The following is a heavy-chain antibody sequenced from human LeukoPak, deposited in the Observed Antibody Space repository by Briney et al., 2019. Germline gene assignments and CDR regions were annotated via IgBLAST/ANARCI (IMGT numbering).Heavy chain of an antibody. D-gene: IGHD2-8*01. J-gene: IGHJ4*02. Sequence: GGSLRLSCAASGFTFSSYAMSWVRQAPGKGLEWVSAISGSGGSTYYADSVKGRFTISRDNSKNTLYLQMNSLRAEDTAVYYCSKDAPATALGVLSTYFDYWGEGTLVTVSS. CDR1: GFTFSSYA. CDR3: SKDAPATALGVLSTYFDY. V-gene: IGHV3-23*01. CDR2: ISGSGGST.